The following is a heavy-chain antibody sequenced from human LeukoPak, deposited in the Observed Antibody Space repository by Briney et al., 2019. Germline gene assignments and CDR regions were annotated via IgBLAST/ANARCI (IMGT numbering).Heavy chain of an antibody. J-gene: IGHJ4*02. CDR1: GFTFDDYA. D-gene: IGHD6-13*01. Sequence: GGSLRLSCVASGFTFDDYAMHWVRQAPGKGLEWVSLISGDGGSTYYADPVKGRFTIPRDNSKNSLYLQMNSLRTEDTALYYCAKDFFSSSWYFDYWGQGTLVTVSS. CDR3: AKDFFSSSWYFDY. CDR2: ISGDGGST. V-gene: IGHV3-43*02.